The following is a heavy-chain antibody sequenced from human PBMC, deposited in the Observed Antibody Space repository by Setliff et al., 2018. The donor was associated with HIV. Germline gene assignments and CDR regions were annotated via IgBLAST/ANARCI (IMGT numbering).Heavy chain of an antibody. CDR2: INPGGGST. J-gene: IGHJ4*02. CDR3: ARAYSSRWDFDY. CDR1: GYTVAEFS. V-gene: IGHV1-46*01. D-gene: IGHD6-13*01. Sequence: ASVKVSCKVYGYTVAEFSMHWVRQAPGQGLEWMGIINPGGGSTSYAQKFQGRVTMTSDTSTSTVYMELSSPKSEDTAVYYCARAYSSRWDFDYWGQGTLVTVSS.